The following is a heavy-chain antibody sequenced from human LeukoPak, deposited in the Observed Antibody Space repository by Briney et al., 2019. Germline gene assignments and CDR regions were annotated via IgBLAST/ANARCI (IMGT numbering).Heavy chain of an antibody. CDR1: GFTVSSNY. Sequence: GGSLRLSCAASGFTVSSNYMSWVRQAPGKGLEWVANIKQDESEKYYVDSVKGRFTISRDNAKNSLFLQMNSLRAEDTAVYYCARDDNYGIFVNVDYWGQGTLVTVSS. CDR3: ARDDNYGIFVNVDY. CDR2: IKQDESEK. V-gene: IGHV3-7*01. D-gene: IGHD4-11*01. J-gene: IGHJ4*02.